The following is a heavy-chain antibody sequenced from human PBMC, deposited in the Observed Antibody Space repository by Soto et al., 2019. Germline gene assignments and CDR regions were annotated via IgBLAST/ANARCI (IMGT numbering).Heavy chain of an antibody. V-gene: IGHV3-13*01. D-gene: IGHD3-16*02. Sequence: GGSLRLSCAASGFTFSSYDMHWVRQATGKGLEWVSAIGTAGDTYYPGSVKGRFTISGENAKNSLYLQMNSLRAGDTAVYYCARVKDYVWGSYRSYYFDYWGQGTLVTVSS. CDR3: ARVKDYVWGSYRSYYFDY. CDR1: GFTFSSYD. J-gene: IGHJ4*02. CDR2: IGTAGDT.